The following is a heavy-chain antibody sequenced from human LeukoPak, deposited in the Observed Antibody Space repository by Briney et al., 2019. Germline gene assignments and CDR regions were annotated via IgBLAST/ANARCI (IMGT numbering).Heavy chain of an antibody. J-gene: IGHJ4*02. D-gene: IGHD6-13*01. CDR2: ITWNGHSI. CDR3: ARVAAAGFDY. Sequence: GGSLRLSCAASGFRFDDYGMHWVRQAPGKGLEWVSGITWNGHSIGYADSVKGRFTISRDNAKNSLYLQMNSLRAEDTAVYYCARVAAAGFDYWGQGTLVTVSS. CDR1: GFRFDDYG. V-gene: IGHV3-9*01.